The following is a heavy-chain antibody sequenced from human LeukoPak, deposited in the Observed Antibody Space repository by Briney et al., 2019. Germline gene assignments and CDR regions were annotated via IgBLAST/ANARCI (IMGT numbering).Heavy chain of an antibody. CDR1: GGSISSGGYY. V-gene: IGHV4-30-2*01. D-gene: IGHD2-21*02. J-gene: IGHJ4*02. CDR2: IYHSGST. Sequence: SETLSLTCTVSGGSISSGGYYWSWIRQPPGKGLEWIGYIYHSGSTYYNPSLKSRVTISVDRSKNQFSLKLSSVTAADTAVYYCAREGPSHLTWDYWGQGTLVTVSS. CDR3: AREGPSHLTWDY.